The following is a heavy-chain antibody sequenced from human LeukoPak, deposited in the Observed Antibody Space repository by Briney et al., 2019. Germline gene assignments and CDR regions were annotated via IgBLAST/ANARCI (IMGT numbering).Heavy chain of an antibody. J-gene: IGHJ3*02. D-gene: IGHD3-10*01. CDR2: IKQDGTEK. CDR3: ARDFRSYIGSGICAFDI. Sequence: GGSLRLSCAASGFTFSSYSMNWVRQAPGKGLEWVANIKQDGTEKYYVDSVKGRFTISRDNAQNSLYLQMNSLRAEDTAVYYCARDFRSYIGSGICAFDIWGQGTMVTVSS. CDR1: GFTFSSYS. V-gene: IGHV3-7*01.